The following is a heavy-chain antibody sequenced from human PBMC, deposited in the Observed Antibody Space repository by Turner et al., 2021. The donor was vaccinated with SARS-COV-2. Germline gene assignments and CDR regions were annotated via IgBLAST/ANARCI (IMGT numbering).Heavy chain of an antibody. V-gene: IGHV3-30*18. CDR2: ISYDGSNK. J-gene: IGHJ3*02. Sequence: QVQLVESGGGVVQPGRSLKLSCPASGFTFSSYGMHWVRQAPGKGLEWVAVISYDGSNKYYADSVKGRFTISRDNSKNTLYLQMNSLRAEDTAVYYCAKDPPNQWELDAFDIWGQGTMVTVSS. CDR1: GFTFSSYG. D-gene: IGHD1-26*01. CDR3: AKDPPNQWELDAFDI.